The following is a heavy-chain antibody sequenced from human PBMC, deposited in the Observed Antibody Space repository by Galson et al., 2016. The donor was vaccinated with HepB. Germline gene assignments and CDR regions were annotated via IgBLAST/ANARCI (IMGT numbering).Heavy chain of an antibody. CDR1: GFSFSTYG. D-gene: IGHD2-15*01. CDR3: AMTEFCRGGNCYPDY. CDR2: IWPDGSQQ. J-gene: IGHJ4*02. Sequence: SLRLSCAASGFSFSTYGMHWIRQTPAKGLECVAVIWPDGSQQLYADSVKGRFTISRDNARNSLSLQMDSLRAEDTAVYYCAMTEFCRGGNCYPDYWGQGTLVTVSS. V-gene: IGHV3-33*03.